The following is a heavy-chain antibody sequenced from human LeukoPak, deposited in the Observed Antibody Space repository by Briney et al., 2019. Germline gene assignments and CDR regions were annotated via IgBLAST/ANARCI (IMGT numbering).Heavy chain of an antibody. Sequence: GASMKASCKASGYTFTGYYMHWLRQAPGQGLAWLAWINPTSGATKYAQKFQGRTSMTRDTSISTAYRELSRLRSDDTAVYYCARTHARDSRHGKDFDYWGQGTLVTVSS. J-gene: IGHJ4*02. CDR2: INPTSGAT. CDR3: ARTHARDSRHGKDFDY. D-gene: IGHD2-21*01. V-gene: IGHV1-2*02. CDR1: GYTFTGYY.